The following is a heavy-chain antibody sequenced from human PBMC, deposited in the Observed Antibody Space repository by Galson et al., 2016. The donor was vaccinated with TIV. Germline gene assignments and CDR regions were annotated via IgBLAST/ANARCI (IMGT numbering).Heavy chain of an antibody. CDR2: ILPIFGAA. D-gene: IGHD3-16*01. J-gene: IGHJ3*01. CDR3: AREVAHVDSVMLNADAFDV. CDR1: GGTFNIYA. Sequence: QSGAEVKKPGSSVKVSCKASGGTFNIYAISWVRQAPGHGLEWMGGILPIFGAATYAQKFQGRVTITADESTNTAYMELSSLKSDDTAMYYCAREVAHVDSVMLNADAFDVWGQGTMVTVSS. V-gene: IGHV1-69*13.